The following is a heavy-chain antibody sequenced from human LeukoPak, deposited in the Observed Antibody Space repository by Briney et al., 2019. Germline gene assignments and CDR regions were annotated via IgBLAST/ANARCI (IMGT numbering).Heavy chain of an antibody. V-gene: IGHV1-24*01. Sequence: ASVKVSCKVSGYTHTELSMHWVRQAPGKGLEWMGGFDPEDGETIYAQKFQGRVTMTEDTSTDTAYMELSSLRSEDTAVYYCATSREYYDFWSGQFDYWGQGTLVTVSS. D-gene: IGHD3-3*01. CDR1: GYTHTELS. J-gene: IGHJ4*02. CDR3: ATSREYYDFWSGQFDY. CDR2: FDPEDGET.